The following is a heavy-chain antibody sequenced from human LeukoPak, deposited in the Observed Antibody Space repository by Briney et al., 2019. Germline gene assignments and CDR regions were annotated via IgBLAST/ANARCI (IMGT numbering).Heavy chain of an antibody. V-gene: IGHV3-64*01. Sequence: GGSLRLSCAASGFTFSSYAMHWVRQAPGKGLEYVSAISSNGGSTYYANSVKGRFTISRDNSKNTLYLQMGSLRAEDMAVYYCARDGYGGNPNWFDPWGQGTLVTVSS. CDR1: GFTFSSYA. CDR3: ARDGYGGNPNWFDP. CDR2: ISSNGGST. D-gene: IGHD4-23*01. J-gene: IGHJ5*02.